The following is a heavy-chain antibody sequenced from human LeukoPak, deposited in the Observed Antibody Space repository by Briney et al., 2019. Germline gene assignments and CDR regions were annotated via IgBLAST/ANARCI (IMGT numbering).Heavy chain of an antibody. CDR2: IIPIFGTA. D-gene: IGHD3-22*01. CDR1: GGTFSSYA. CDR3: ARAGYYYDSSGYFLFDY. J-gene: IGHJ4*02. V-gene: IGHV1-69*06. Sequence: ASVKVSCKASGGTFSSYAISWVRQAPGQGLEWMGGIIPIFGTANYAQKFQGRVTITADKSTSTAYMELSSLRSEDTAVYYCARAGYYYDSSGYFLFDYWGQGTLVTVSS.